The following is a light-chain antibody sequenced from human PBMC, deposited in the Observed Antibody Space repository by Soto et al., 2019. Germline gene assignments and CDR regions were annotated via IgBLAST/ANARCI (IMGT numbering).Light chain of an antibody. V-gene: IGKV1-8*01. CDR1: QGISSY. Sequence: AIRMTQSPSSFSASTGDRVTITCRASQGISSYLAWYQQKPGKAPKLLIYDASTLQSGVPSRFSGSGSGTDFTLTISCLQSEDFATYYCQQYYSYLRTFGQGTKVEIK. J-gene: IGKJ1*01. CDR2: DAS. CDR3: QQYYSYLRT.